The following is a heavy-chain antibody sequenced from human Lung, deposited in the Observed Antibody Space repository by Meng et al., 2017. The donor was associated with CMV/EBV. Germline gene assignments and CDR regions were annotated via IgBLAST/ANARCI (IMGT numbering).Heavy chain of an antibody. Sequence: GSLRLSCTVSGGSISSGGEYWGWIRQPPGKGLEWIGTVHYSGSTNYNPSLKSRLTISVDTSKSQFSLNLNSVTAADTAVYYCAYRIRRSFDIWGQGTMVTVSS. D-gene: IGHD1-26*01. CDR1: GGSISSGGEY. V-gene: IGHV4-39*01. J-gene: IGHJ3*02. CDR2: VHYSGST. CDR3: AYRIRRSFDI.